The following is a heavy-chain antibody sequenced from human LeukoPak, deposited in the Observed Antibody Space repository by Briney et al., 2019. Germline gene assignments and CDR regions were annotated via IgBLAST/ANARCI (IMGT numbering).Heavy chain of an antibody. Sequence: SETLSLTCAVYGGSFSGYYWSWIRQPPGKGLEWIGEINHSGSTNYNPSLKSRVTISVDTSKNQFSLKLSSVTAADTAVYYCARLGVTAKYYFDYWGQGTLVTVPS. D-gene: IGHD2-21*02. CDR3: ARLGVTAKYYFDY. CDR2: INHSGST. J-gene: IGHJ4*02. CDR1: GGSFSGYY. V-gene: IGHV4-34*01.